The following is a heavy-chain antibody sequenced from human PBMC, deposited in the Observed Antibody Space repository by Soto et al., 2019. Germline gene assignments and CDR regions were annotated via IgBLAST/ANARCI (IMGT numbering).Heavy chain of an antibody. CDR1: GFTFSSYA. V-gene: IGHV3-30-3*01. CDR3: VRDGSGYDSGWWFDP. CDR2: ISYDGSNK. Sequence: GGSLRLSCAASGFTFSSYAMHWVRQAPGKGLEWVAVISYDGSNKYYADSVKGRFTISRDNSKNTLYLQMNSLRAEDTAVYYCVRDGSGYDSGWWFDPWGQGTLVTVSS. J-gene: IGHJ5*02. D-gene: IGHD5-12*01.